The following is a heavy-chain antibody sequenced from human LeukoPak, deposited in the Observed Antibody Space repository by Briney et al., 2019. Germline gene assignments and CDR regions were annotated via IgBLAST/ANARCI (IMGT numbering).Heavy chain of an antibody. CDR2: IYHSGST. J-gene: IGHJ6*02. D-gene: IGHD3-10*01. CDR1: GGSITTGGYS. Sequence: TSQTLSLTCTVSGGSITTGGYSWSWIRQPPGKGLEWIGYIYHSGSTYYNPSLKSRITISLDAAKNQFSLKLSSVTAADTAVYYCARLTMVRGVIAYYYYGMDVWGQGTTVTVSS. V-gene: IGHV4-30-2*01. CDR3: ARLTMVRGVIAYYYYGMDV.